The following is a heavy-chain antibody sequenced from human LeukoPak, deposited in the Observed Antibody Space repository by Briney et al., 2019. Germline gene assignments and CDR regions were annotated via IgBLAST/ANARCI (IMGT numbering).Heavy chain of an antibody. V-gene: IGHV3-21*05. Sequence: PGGSLRLSCAASGFTFSSYSMNWVRQAPGKGLEWVSYISSSSSYIYYADSVKGRFTISRDNAKNSLYLQMNSLRAEDTAVYYCARVGFLRYCSSTSCRKYYYYYMDVWGKGTTVTVSS. D-gene: IGHD2-2*01. CDR1: GFTFSSYS. J-gene: IGHJ6*03. CDR3: ARVGFLRYCSSTSCRKYYYYYMDV. CDR2: ISSSSSYI.